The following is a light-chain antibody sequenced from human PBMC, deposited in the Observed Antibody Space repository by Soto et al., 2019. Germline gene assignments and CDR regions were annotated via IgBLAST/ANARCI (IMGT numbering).Light chain of an antibody. Sequence: EIVLTQSPATLSLSPGERATLTCRASQSVSNYLAWFQQKPGQAPRLLIYDASNRAAGVPARFRGSGSGTDFTLTISSLEPEDFAIYYCQQRTSWPPAFGQGTRLEI. J-gene: IGKJ5*01. V-gene: IGKV3-11*01. CDR1: QSVSNY. CDR2: DAS. CDR3: QQRTSWPPA.